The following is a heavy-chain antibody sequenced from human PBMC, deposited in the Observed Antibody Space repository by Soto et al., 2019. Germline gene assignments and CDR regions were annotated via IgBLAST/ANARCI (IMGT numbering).Heavy chain of an antibody. CDR3: ARHFPYSSSWYPSYCDS. J-gene: IGHJ4*02. Sequence: PGESLKISCKGSGYRFSNHWIAWVRQKPGRGLEWLGAIYPSDSDVRSNPSFQGQVIFSADKSSNTAYLQWSSLKASDTGIYYCARHFPYSSSWYPSYCDSWGQGTLVTVSS. CDR2: IYPSDSDV. D-gene: IGHD6-13*01. CDR1: GYRFSNHW. V-gene: IGHV5-51*01.